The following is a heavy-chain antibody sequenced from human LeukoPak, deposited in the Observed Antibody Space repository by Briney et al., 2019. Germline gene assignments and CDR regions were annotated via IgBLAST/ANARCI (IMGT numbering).Heavy chain of an antibody. CDR2: IYYSGST. CDR3: AKSPLYYDFWSGYPFRTFYYYYYYMDV. D-gene: IGHD3-3*01. V-gene: IGHV4-59*01. Sequence: PSETLSLTCTVSGGSISSYYWSWIRQPPGKGLEWIGYIYYSGSTNYNPSLKSRVTISVDTSKNQFSLKLSSVTAADTAVYYCAKSPLYYDFWSGYPFRTFYYYYYYMDVWGKGTTVTVSS. J-gene: IGHJ6*03. CDR1: GGSISSYY.